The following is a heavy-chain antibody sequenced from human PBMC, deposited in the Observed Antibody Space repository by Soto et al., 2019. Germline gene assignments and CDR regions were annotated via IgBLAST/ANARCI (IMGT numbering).Heavy chain of an antibody. V-gene: IGHV3-23*01. Sequence: PGGSLRLSCAASGFTFSSYAMSWVRQAPGKGLEWVSAISGSGGSTYYADSVKGRFTISRDNSKNTLYLQMNSLKTDDTAVYYCIASFGVSGAYDIWCQGTMVTVSS. CDR2: ISGSGGST. J-gene: IGHJ3*02. CDR1: GFTFSSYA. CDR3: IASFGVSGAYDI. D-gene: IGHD3-10*01.